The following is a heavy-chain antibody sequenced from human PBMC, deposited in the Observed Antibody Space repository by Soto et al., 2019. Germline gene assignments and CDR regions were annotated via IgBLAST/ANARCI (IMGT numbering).Heavy chain of an antibody. CDR3: AREEITMIVVVITGFDY. D-gene: IGHD3-22*01. Sequence: ASVKVSCKASGYTFTGYYMHWVRQAPGQGLEWMGWINPNSGGTNYAQKFQGRVTMTRDTSISTAYMELSRLRSDDTAVYYCAREEITMIVVVITGFDYWGQGTLVTSPQ. CDR2: INPNSGGT. CDR1: GYTFTGYY. V-gene: IGHV1-2*02. J-gene: IGHJ4*02.